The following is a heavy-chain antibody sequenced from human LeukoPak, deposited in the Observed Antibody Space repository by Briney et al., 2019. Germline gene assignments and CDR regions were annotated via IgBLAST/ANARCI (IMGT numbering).Heavy chain of an antibody. J-gene: IGHJ4*02. CDR3: ARGRGKVARLMDY. V-gene: IGHV4-34*01. Sequence: PSETLSLTCGVYGGSFSGNYWTWIRQSPGKGLEWIGEINHSGTTNYNPSVKSRVTISVDTSKNQFFLKLNSVTAADTAVYYCARGRGKVARLMDYWGQGTLVTVSS. CDR2: INHSGTT. CDR1: GGSFSGNY. D-gene: IGHD2-15*01.